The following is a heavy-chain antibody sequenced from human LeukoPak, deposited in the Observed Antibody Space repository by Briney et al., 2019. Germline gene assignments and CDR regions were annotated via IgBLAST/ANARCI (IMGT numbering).Heavy chain of an antibody. CDR1: GGSINSYY. CDR3: ARGNAN. CDR2: ISYSGST. V-gene: IGHV4-59*01. Sequence: SETLSLTCTVSGGSINSYYWSWIRQPPGKGLEWIGYISYSGSTNYNPSLKSRVTISLDTSKTQFFLKLSSVTATDTALYYCARGNANWGQGTLVTVSS. J-gene: IGHJ4*02.